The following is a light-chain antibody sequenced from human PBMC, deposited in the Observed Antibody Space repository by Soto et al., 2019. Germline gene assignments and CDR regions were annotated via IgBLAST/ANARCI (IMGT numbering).Light chain of an antibody. CDR2: GAS. CDR3: QQYGSSYT. CDR1: QSVSSSY. J-gene: IGKJ2*01. Sequence: EIVLPQSPGTLSLSPGERATLSCRASQSVSSSYLAWYQQKPGQAPRRLIYGASSRATGIPDRFSGSGCGTGFTLTISRLEPEDFAVYYCQQYGSSYTFGQGTKLEIK. V-gene: IGKV3-20*01.